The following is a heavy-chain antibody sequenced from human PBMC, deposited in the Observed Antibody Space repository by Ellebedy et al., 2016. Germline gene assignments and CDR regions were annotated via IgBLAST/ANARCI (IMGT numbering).Heavy chain of an antibody. Sequence: GGSLRLSCVVSGFSVSSNYLSWVRQAPGKGLEWVSAISGSGGSTYYADSVKGRFTISRDNSKNTLYLQMNSLRAEDTAVYYCAKNYGSIDYFDYWGQGTLVTVSS. CDR3: AKNYGSIDYFDY. D-gene: IGHD3-16*01. CDR2: ISGSGGST. V-gene: IGHV3-23*01. CDR1: GFSVSSNY. J-gene: IGHJ4*02.